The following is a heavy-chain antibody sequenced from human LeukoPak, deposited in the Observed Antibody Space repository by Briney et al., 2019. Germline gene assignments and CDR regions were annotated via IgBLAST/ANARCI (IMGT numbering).Heavy chain of an antibody. CDR2: IYYSGSN. Sequence: LDTLSLTCTVSGGSISSYYGRWLRQPRGKALEWIGYIYYSGSNNYNPSLQSRVTISIDTSKSQFSLKLRSVTAADTAVYYCAREGENGYGYWHFWGRGTRVIVSA. CDR1: GGSISSYY. V-gene: IGHV4-59*13. J-gene: IGHJ4*02. CDR3: AREGENGYGYWHF. D-gene: IGHD3-16*01.